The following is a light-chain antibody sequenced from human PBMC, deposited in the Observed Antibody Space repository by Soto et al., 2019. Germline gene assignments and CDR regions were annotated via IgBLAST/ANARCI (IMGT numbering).Light chain of an antibody. CDR1: SSDLGDYDY. V-gene: IGLV2-8*01. CDR2: EVN. Sequence: QSALTQPPSASGSPGQSVTISCTGTSSDLGDYDYVSWYQQHPGKAPKVMIYEVNKRPSGVPDRSSGSKSGNTASLTVTGLQAEDEADYYCSSYAGSNNLIFGGGTKLTVL. CDR3: SSYAGSNNLI. J-gene: IGLJ2*01.